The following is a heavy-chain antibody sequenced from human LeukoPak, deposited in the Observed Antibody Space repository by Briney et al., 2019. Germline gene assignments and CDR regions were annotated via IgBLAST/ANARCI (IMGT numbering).Heavy chain of an antibody. CDR2: ISSDGRNE. J-gene: IGHJ4*02. CDR3: ARGGSSSWYGDC. Sequence: PGGSLRLSCAASGFTFSDYAIHWVRQAPDKGLEWGAVISSDGRNEYYADSVKGRFTISRDNSKNTLYLQMNSLRPEDAAVYYCARGGSSSWYGDCWGRGTLVTVSS. CDR1: GFTFSDYA. V-gene: IGHV3-30*04. D-gene: IGHD6-13*01.